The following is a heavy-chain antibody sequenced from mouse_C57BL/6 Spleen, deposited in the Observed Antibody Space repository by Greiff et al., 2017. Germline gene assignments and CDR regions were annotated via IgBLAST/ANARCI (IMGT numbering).Heavy chain of an antibody. CDR2: IDPSDRET. Sequence: QVQLQQPGAELVRPGSSVKLSCKASGYTFTSYWMHWVKQRPIQGLEWIGNIDPSDRETHYNQKFKDKATLTVDKSSSTDYMQLSSLTSEDSAVYYCARSYYYGSSDFDDWGQGTTLTVSS. V-gene: IGHV1-52*01. CDR1: GYTFTSYW. J-gene: IGHJ2*01. D-gene: IGHD1-1*01. CDR3: ARSYYYGSSDFDD.